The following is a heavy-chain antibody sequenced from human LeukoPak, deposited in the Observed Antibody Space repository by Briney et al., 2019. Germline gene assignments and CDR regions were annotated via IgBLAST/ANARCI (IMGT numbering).Heavy chain of an antibody. D-gene: IGHD2-2*01. V-gene: IGHV3-64D*06. CDR1: GFTFSSYA. Sequence: GGSLRLSCSASGFTFSSYAIHWVRQAPGKGLEYVSAISRDGRSTYYADSVKGRFTISRDNSKNMLYLQMNSLRAEDTAVYYCARRVVVPAAPYYFDYWGQGTLVTVSS. CDR3: ARRVVVPAAPYYFDY. J-gene: IGHJ4*02. CDR2: ISRDGRST.